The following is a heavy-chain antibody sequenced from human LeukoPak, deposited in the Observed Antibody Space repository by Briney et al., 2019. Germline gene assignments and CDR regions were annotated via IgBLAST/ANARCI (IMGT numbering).Heavy chain of an antibody. Sequence: PSETLSLTCTVSGDYIVSGTYYWSWIRQPPGKGLEWLGHIYYSGSTNYNPSLKSRVTISADRSKNQFSLKLTSVTAADTAVYYCARDLYDSSGFHIHWGQGTLVTVSS. CDR1: GDYIVSGTYY. CDR2: IYYSGST. V-gene: IGHV4-61*01. J-gene: IGHJ4*02. CDR3: ARDLYDSSGFHIH. D-gene: IGHD3-22*01.